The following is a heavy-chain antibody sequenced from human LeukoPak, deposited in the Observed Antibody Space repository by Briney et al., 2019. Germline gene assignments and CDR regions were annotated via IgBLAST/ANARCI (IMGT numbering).Heavy chain of an antibody. V-gene: IGHV1-18*01. Sequence: ASVKVSCKASGYTFTSYGISWVRQAPGQGLEWMGWISAYNGNTNYAQKLQGRVTMTTDTSTSTAYMELRSLRSDDTAVYYCARGDYDILTGYYPYYFDYWGQGTLVTVSS. J-gene: IGHJ4*02. D-gene: IGHD3-9*01. CDR3: ARGDYDILTGYYPYYFDY. CDR1: GYTFTSYG. CDR2: ISAYNGNT.